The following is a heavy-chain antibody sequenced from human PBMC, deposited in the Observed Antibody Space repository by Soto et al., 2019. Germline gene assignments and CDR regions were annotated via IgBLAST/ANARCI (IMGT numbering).Heavy chain of an antibody. CDR3: ARGAIKSPYYFDY. V-gene: IGHV4-30-4*01. CDR2: IYYSGST. CDR1: GGSISSGDYY. J-gene: IGHJ4*02. D-gene: IGHD5-12*01. Sequence: QVQLQESGPGLVKPSQTLSLTCTVSGGSISSGDYYWSWIRQPPGKGLEWIGYIYYSGSTYYNPSLKSGVTISVDTSKNQFSRKLSSVTAADTAVYYCARGAIKSPYYFDYWGQGTLVTVSS.